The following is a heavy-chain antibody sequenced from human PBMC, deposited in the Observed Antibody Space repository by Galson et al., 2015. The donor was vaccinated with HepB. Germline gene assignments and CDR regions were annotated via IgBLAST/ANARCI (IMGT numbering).Heavy chain of an antibody. CDR3: AKFLGELSLFSDY. CDR2: ISGSGGNT. V-gene: IGHV3-23*01. Sequence: SLRLSCAASGFTFSSYAMSWVRQAPGKGLEWVSTISGSGGNTYYADSVKGRFTIPRDNSKNTLYLQMNSLRAEDTAVYYCAKFLGELSLFSDYWGQGTLVTVSS. CDR1: GFTFSSYA. J-gene: IGHJ4*02. D-gene: IGHD3-16*02.